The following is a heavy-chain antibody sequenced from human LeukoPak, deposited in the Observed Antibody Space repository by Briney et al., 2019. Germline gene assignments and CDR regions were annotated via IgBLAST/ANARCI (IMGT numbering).Heavy chain of an antibody. J-gene: IGHJ4*02. Sequence: PGRSLRLSCTASGFTFGDYAMSWVRQAPGKGLEWVGFIRSKAYGGTTEYAASVKGRFTISRDDSKSIAYLQMNSLKTDDTAVYYCTRGYSGSYYGYYFDYWGQGTLVTVSS. V-gene: IGHV3-49*04. CDR2: IRSKAYGGTT. D-gene: IGHD1-26*01. CDR3: TRGYSGSYYGYYFDY. CDR1: GFTFGDYA.